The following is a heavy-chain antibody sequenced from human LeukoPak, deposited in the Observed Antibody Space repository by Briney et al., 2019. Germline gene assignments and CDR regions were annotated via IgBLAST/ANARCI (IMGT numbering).Heavy chain of an antibody. V-gene: IGHV3-21*01. CDR1: GFTFSSYS. Sequence: PGGSLRLSCAASGFTFSSYSMNWVRQAPGKGLEWVSSISSSSSYIYYADSVKGRFTISRDNAKNSLYLQMNSLRAEDTAVYYCARDRPDIVVVPAAMQHYYYYYMDVWGKGTTVTVSS. J-gene: IGHJ6*03. D-gene: IGHD2-2*01. CDR2: ISSSSSYI. CDR3: ARDRPDIVVVPAAMQHYYYYYMDV.